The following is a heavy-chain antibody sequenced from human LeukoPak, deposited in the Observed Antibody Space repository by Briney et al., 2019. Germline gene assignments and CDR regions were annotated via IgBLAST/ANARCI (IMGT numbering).Heavy chain of an antibody. CDR2: ISDDGSNK. D-gene: IGHD1-7*01. Sequence: GGSLRLSCAASGFTFSSYGMHWVRQAPGKGLEWVAVISDDGSNKYYADSVKGRFTISRDNSKNTLYLQMNSLRAEDTAVYYCAKVRGFPRLELPYYWGQGNLVTVSS. CDR3: AKVRGFPRLELPYY. CDR1: GFTFSSYG. V-gene: IGHV3-30*18. J-gene: IGHJ4*02.